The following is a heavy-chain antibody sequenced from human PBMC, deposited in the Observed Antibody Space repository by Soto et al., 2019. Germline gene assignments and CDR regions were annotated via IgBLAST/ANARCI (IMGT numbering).Heavy chain of an antibody. D-gene: IGHD4-17*01. Sequence: NPSETLSLTCAVYGGSFSGYYWSWIRQPPGKGLECIGEINHSGSTNENPSLKSRVTISVDTSKNQFSLKLSSVTAADTAVYYCARGFDYGGNPFDYWGQGTLVTVSS. V-gene: IGHV4-34*01. CDR3: ARGFDYGGNPFDY. J-gene: IGHJ4*02. CDR2: INHSGST. CDR1: GGSFSGYY.